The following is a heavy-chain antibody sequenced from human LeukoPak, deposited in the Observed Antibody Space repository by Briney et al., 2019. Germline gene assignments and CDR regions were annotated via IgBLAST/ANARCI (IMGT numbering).Heavy chain of an antibody. CDR2: IYSGGST. V-gene: IGHV3-66*01. CDR1: GFTVSSNY. J-gene: IGHJ4*02. Sequence: GGSLRLSCAASGFTVSSNYMSWVRQAPGKGLEWGSVIYSGGSTYYADSVKGRFTISRDNSKNTLYLQMNSLRAEDTAVYYCARGHYDSSGYRALVYWGQGTLVTVSS. CDR3: ARGHYDSSGYRALVY. D-gene: IGHD3-22*01.